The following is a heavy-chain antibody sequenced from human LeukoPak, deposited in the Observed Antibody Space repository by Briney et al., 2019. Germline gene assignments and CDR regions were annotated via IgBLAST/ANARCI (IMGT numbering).Heavy chain of an antibody. CDR3: ARAPVFYCSSTSCYTKALYYYYGMDV. J-gene: IGHJ6*02. CDR2: IIPIFGTA. Sequence: ASVKVSCKASGGTFSSYAISWVRQAPGQGLEWMGGIIPIFGTANYAQKFQGRVTITADESTSTAYMELSSLRSEDTAVYYCARAPVFYCSSTSCYTKALYYYYGMDVWGQGTTVTVSS. CDR1: GGTFSSYA. D-gene: IGHD2-2*01. V-gene: IGHV1-69*13.